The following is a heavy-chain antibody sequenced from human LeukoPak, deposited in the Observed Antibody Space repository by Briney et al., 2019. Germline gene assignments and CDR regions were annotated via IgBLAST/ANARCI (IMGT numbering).Heavy chain of an antibody. J-gene: IGHJ2*01. CDR2: IYYSGST. CDR1: GGSISSSSYY. V-gene: IGHV4-39*07. Sequence: SEALSLTCTVSGGSISSSSYYWGWIRQPPGKGLEWIGSIYYSGSTYYNPSLKSRVTISVDTSKNQFSLKLSSVTAADTAVYYCARAYYDSSGYPNWYFDLWGRGTLVTVSS. D-gene: IGHD3-22*01. CDR3: ARAYYDSSGYPNWYFDL.